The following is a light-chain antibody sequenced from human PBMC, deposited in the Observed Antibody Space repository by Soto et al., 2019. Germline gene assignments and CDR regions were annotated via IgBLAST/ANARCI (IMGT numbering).Light chain of an antibody. Sequence: DIQMTQSPASLSASVGDRVTITCRASQSISSYLNWYQQKPGKAPKLLIYAASSLQSGVPSRLSGSGSGTDFTLTISSLEPEDFAVYYCQQRSNTWTFGQGTKVDIK. CDR1: QSISSY. CDR2: AAS. CDR3: QQRSNTWT. J-gene: IGKJ1*01. V-gene: IGKV1-39*01.